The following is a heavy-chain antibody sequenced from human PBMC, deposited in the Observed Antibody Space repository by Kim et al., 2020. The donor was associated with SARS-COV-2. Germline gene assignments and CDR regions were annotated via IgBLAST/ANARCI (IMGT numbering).Heavy chain of an antibody. CDR2: IIPIFGTA. V-gene: IGHV1-69*13. D-gene: IGHD1-26*01. J-gene: IGHJ4*02. CDR3: ASVHKIRGPPDDPPLLFDY. Sequence: SVKVSCKASGGTFSSYAISWVRQAPGQGLEWMGGIIPIFGTANYAQKFQGRVTITADESTSTAYMELSSLRSEDTAVYYCASVHKIRGPPDDPPLLFDYWGQGTLVTVSS. CDR1: GGTFSSYA.